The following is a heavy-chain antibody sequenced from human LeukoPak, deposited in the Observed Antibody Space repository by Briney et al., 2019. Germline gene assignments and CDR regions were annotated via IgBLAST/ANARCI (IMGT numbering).Heavy chain of an antibody. CDR2: INPDGSEK. CDR3: ATEPGIGYAFDI. Sequence: PGGPLRLSCAASGITFSNYWMSWVRQAPGKGLEWVANINPDGSEKNYAHSVKGRFTTSRDNAKNSLSLQMNSLRAEDMAVYYCATEPGIGYAFDIWGQGRMVTVSS. D-gene: IGHD3-10*01. V-gene: IGHV3-7*01. J-gene: IGHJ3*02. CDR1: GITFSNYW.